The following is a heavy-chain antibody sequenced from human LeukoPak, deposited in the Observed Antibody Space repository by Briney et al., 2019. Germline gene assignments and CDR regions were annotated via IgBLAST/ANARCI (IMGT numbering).Heavy chain of an antibody. D-gene: IGHD3-10*01. V-gene: IGHV4-34*01. J-gene: IGHJ4*02. CDR2: INHSGST. Sequence: SETLSLTCAVYGESFSGHYWTWIRQPPGRGLDWIGEINHSGSTTSNSSPNNRVTISVDTSKNQFSLKLTSVTAADTAVYYCARPRYGSGSLDSWGQGTLVTVSS. CDR3: ARPRYGSGSLDS. CDR1: GESFSGHY.